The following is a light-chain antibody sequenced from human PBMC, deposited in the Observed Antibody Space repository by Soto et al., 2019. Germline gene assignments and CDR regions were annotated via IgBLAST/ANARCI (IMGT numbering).Light chain of an antibody. V-gene: IGLV2-14*01. CDR2: EVS. CDR3: RSHTTYNTRV. J-gene: IGLJ1*01. CDR1: SSDVGGYNY. Sequence: QSALTQPASVSGSPGQSIAISCTGTSSDVGGYNYVSWYQQHPGKAPKLMIHEVSNRPSGVSDRFSGSKSGNTASLTISGLQADDEADYYCRSHTTYNTRVFGTGTKLTVL.